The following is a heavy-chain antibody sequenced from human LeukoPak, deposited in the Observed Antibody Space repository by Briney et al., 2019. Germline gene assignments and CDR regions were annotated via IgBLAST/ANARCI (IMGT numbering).Heavy chain of an antibody. CDR3: ARALTYYYGSGSYTTYYYYYGMDV. J-gene: IGHJ6*02. CDR1: GYTFTSYY. Sequence: ASVKVSYKASGYTFTSYYMHWVRQAPGQGLEWMGIINPSGGSTSYAQKFQGRVAMTRDTSTSTVYMELSSLRSEDTAVYYCARALTYYYGSGSYTTYYYYYGMDVWGQGTTVTVSS. CDR2: INPSGGST. D-gene: IGHD3-10*01. V-gene: IGHV1-46*01.